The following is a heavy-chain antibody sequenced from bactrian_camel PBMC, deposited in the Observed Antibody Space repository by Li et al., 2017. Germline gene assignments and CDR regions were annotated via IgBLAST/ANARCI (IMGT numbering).Heavy chain of an antibody. CDR1: WYTFSTNYY. CDR2: IDTGEEDT. V-gene: IGHV3S28*01. J-gene: IGHJ4*01. CDR3: AAWAFSVCTVATGLSMNQW. Sequence: QLVESGGGSVQAGGSLRLSCLASWYTFSTNYYVGWFREAPGKEREGVAVIDTGEEDTYYADSVKGRFTISRDNAKNTLNLQMNNLKPEDTGMYYCAAWAFSVCTVATGLSMNQWWGQGTQVTVS. D-gene: IGHD6*01.